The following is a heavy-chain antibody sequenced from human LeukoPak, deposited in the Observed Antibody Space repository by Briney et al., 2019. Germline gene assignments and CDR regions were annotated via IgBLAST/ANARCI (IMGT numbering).Heavy chain of an antibody. CDR3: ARSIMVRGVINSPFDY. J-gene: IGHJ4*02. V-gene: IGHV1-2*04. Sequence: ASVKVSCKASGYTFTGYYMHWVRQAPGQGLEWMGWINPNSGGTNYAQKFQGWVTMTRDTSISTAYMELSRLRSDDTAVYYCARSIMVRGVINSPFDYWGQGTLVTVSS. CDR2: INPNSGGT. CDR1: GYTFTGYY. D-gene: IGHD3-10*01.